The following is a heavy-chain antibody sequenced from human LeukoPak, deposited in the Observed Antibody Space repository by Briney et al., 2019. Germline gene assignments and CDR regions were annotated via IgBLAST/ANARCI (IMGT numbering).Heavy chain of an antibody. Sequence: SVKVSCKASGGTFSSYAISWVRQAPGQGLEWMGRIIPIFGTANYAQRFQGRVTITTDESTSTAYMELSSLRSEDTAVYYCARGTVTMVVTPLGYWGQGTLVTVSS. CDR2: IIPIFGTA. V-gene: IGHV1-69*05. CDR3: ARGTVTMVVTPLGY. J-gene: IGHJ4*02. D-gene: IGHD4-23*01. CDR1: GGTFSSYA.